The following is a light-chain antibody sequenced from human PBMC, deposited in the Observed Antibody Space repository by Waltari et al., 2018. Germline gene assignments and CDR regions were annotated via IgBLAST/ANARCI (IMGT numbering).Light chain of an antibody. CDR2: EVS. V-gene: IGLV2-14*01. Sequence: QSALTQPASVSGSPGQSITISCTGTSSDVVGYNYVSWYQQHPGNAPKIMIYEVSNRPSGVSNRFSGSKSGNTASLTIFGLQAEDEADYYCSSYTSSSTHVVFGGGTKLTVL. J-gene: IGLJ2*01. CDR3: SSYTSSSTHVV. CDR1: SSDVVGYNY.